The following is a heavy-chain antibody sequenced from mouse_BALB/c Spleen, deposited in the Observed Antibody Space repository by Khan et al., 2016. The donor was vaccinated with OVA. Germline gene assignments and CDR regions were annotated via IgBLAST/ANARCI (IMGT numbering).Heavy chain of an antibody. CDR3: VSFYYGGRFYAMDY. CDR2: IWGDGST. V-gene: IGHV2-3*01. CDR1: GFSLTSYG. J-gene: IGHJ4*01. D-gene: IGHD1-1*01. Sequence: QMQLAESGPGLVAPSQSLSITCTFSGFSLTSYGVSWVRQPQGKGLEWLGVIWGDGSTNYHSDLKSRLSISKDDSKSQVFLKLNSLQTDDTVTYYCVSFYYGGRFYAMDYRGQGTSVTVSS.